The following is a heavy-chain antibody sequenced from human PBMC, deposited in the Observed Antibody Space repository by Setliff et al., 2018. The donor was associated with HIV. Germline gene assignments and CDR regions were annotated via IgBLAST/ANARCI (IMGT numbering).Heavy chain of an antibody. CDR2: INHSGST. J-gene: IGHJ4*02. D-gene: IGHD3-22*01. Sequence: PSETLSLTCAVYGGSFSGYFWSWIRQSPGKGLQWIGEINHSGSTTYNPSLKSRVTISVDTSKNQFSLKLGSVTAADTAVYYCARVGYYDTSFDYWGQGTLVTVSS. CDR3: ARVGYYDTSFDY. CDR1: GGSFSGYF. V-gene: IGHV4-34*01.